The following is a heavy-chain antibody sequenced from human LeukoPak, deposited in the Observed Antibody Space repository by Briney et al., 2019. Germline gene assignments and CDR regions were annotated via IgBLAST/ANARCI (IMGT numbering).Heavy chain of an antibody. Sequence: NASETLSLTCTVSGGSISSYYWSWIRQPPGKGLEWIGYIYYSGSTNYNPSLKSRVTISVDTSKNQFSLKLSSVTAADTAVYCCARERGYYDISSPQAELRYFDLWGRGTLVTVSS. D-gene: IGHD3-9*01. J-gene: IGHJ2*01. CDR3: ARERGYYDISSPQAELRYFDL. CDR1: GGSISSYY. CDR2: IYYSGST. V-gene: IGHV4-59*12.